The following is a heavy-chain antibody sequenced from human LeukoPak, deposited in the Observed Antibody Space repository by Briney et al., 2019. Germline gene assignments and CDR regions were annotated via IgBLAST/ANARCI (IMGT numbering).Heavy chain of an antibody. D-gene: IGHD1-14*01. Sequence: SETLSPTCTVSGGSISSSAYYWGWIRQPPEKGLEWIGNIYYSGSTYYNPSLKSRVTISIDTSKNQFSLKLSSVTAADTAVYYCARDGRFPPEVLPRYFDSWGQGTLVTVSS. CDR2: IYYSGST. CDR1: GGSISSSAYY. V-gene: IGHV4-39*07. CDR3: ARDGRFPPEVLPRYFDS. J-gene: IGHJ4*02.